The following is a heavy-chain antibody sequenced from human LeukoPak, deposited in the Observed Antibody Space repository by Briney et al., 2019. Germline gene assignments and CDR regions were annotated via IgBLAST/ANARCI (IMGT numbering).Heavy chain of an antibody. CDR2: VIHIFGTA. Sequence: SVKVSCKASGGTFSRYALSWVRQAPGQELDWMEGVIHIFGTAHYPQKFQGSGTITADKSPSTAYTELSSLRSEDTAVYYCARVENVSRGWYYFDYWGQGTLVTVSS. J-gene: IGHJ4*02. CDR1: GGTFSRYA. CDR3: ARVENVSRGWYYFDY. V-gene: IGHV1-69*06. D-gene: IGHD6-19*01.